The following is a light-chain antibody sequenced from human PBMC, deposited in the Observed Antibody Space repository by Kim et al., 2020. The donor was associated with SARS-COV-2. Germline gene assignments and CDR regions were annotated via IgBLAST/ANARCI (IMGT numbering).Light chain of an antibody. Sequence: QPVLTQPPSASASLGASVTLTCTLSSGYSNYKVDWYQQRPGKGPRFVMRVGTGGIVGSKGDGIPDRFSVLGSGLNRYLTIKNIQEEDESDYHCGADHGSGSNFVLRVFGGGTQLTVL. CDR3: GADHGSGSNFVLRV. V-gene: IGLV9-49*01. J-gene: IGLJ3*02. CDR2: VGTGGIVG. CDR1: SGYSNYK.